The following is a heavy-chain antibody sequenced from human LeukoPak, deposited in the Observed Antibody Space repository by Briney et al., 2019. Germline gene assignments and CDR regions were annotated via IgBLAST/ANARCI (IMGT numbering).Heavy chain of an antibody. CDR3: ARVLIGTYYDFWSGYLGGYYYYYIDA. Sequence: SETLSLTCTVSGGSISSNYWSWIRQPPGEGGERVGYSCYSGSTNYNTSLKSRVTISVVTSQNQFSLTLSSVPAADTAVYYCARVLIGTYYDFWSGYLGGYYYYYIDASGKGTTVTVSS. CDR2: SCYSGST. J-gene: IGHJ6*03. CDR1: GGSISSNY. V-gene: IGHV4-59*01. D-gene: IGHD3-3*01.